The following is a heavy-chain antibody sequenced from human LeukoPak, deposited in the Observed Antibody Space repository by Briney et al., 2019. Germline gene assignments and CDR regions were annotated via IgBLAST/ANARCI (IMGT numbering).Heavy chain of an antibody. CDR2: IKHDGSET. V-gene: IGHV3-7*01. Sequence: GGSLRLSCAASGFTISSYWMSWVRQVPGKGRESVAHIKHDGSETYYVDTVRGRFIISRDNAKNSLYLQMNSLRVEDTAVYHCARGPTDFDASDIWGRGTLVTVSS. CDR1: GFTISSYW. J-gene: IGHJ3*02. CDR3: ARGPTDFDASDI.